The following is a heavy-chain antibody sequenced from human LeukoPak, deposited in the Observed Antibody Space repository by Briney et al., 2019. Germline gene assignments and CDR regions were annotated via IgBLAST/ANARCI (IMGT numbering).Heavy chain of an antibody. Sequence: GRSLRLSYAASGFTFSNYGMHWVRQAPGKGLEWVALIWHDGSQKNYADSVKGRFTISRDNSKNTLYLQMNSLRAEDTAIYYCANHFDYWGQGTLVTVSS. J-gene: IGHJ4*02. V-gene: IGHV3-33*06. CDR2: IWHDGSQK. CDR1: GFTFSNYG. CDR3: ANHFDY.